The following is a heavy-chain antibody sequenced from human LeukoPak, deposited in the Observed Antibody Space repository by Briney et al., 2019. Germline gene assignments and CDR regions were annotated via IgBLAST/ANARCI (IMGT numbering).Heavy chain of an antibody. D-gene: IGHD6-6*01. J-gene: IGHJ4*02. CDR1: GGSVSNYY. CDR2: VYYTGST. V-gene: IGHV4-59*08. Sequence: PSETLSLTCSVSGGSVSNYYWSWIRQPPGKGLEWIGYVYYTGSTNYNPSLKSRVTMFEDKSKDQFSLRLYSVTVADTAVYYCARHFAYSSSSYFDYWGQGSLVTVSS. CDR3: ARHFAYSSSSYFDY.